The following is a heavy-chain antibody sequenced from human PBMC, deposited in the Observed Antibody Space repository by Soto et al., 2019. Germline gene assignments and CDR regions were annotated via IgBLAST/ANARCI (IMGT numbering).Heavy chain of an antibody. CDR3: AKDRSGWYGNDAFDI. V-gene: IGHV3-30*18. CDR1: GFTFSSYG. J-gene: IGHJ3*02. CDR2: ISYDGSNK. D-gene: IGHD6-19*01. Sequence: PGGSLRLSCAASGFTFSSYGMHWVRQAPGKGLEWVAVISYDGSNKYYADPVKGRFTISRDNSKNTLYLQMNSLRAEDTAVYYCAKDRSGWYGNDAFDIWGQGTMVTVSS.